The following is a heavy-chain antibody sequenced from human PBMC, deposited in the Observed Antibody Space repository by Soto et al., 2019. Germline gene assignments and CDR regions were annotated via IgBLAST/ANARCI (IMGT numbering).Heavy chain of an antibody. CDR3: ARRSYYYYMDV. CDR2: IYYSGST. CDR1: GGSISSYY. V-gene: IGHV4-59*01. J-gene: IGHJ6*03. Sequence: SETLSLTCTVSGGSISSYYWSWIRQPPGKGLEWIGYIYYSGSTNYNPSLKSRVTISVDTSKNQFSLKLSSVTAADTAVYYCARRSYYYYMDVWGKGTTVTVSS.